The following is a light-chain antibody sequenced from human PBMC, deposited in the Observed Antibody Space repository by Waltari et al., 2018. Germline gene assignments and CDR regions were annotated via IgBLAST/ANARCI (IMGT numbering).Light chain of an antibody. CDR1: QGISSY. CDR2: TAS. J-gene: IGKJ4*01. V-gene: IGKV1-9*01. CDR3: QQLHSYPLT. Sequence: DIQLTQSPSFLSASVGARVTITCRASQGISSYLAWYQLKPGKAPDLLISTASTLQSGVPSRFSGTGSGTEFTLTISGLQPEDFGSYYCQQLHSYPLTFGGGTKVEI.